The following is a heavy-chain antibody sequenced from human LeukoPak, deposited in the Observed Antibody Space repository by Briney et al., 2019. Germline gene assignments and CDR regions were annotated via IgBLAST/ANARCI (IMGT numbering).Heavy chain of an antibody. J-gene: IGHJ6*02. CDR2: IYHSGST. CDR3: ARVRCRSTSCYPYYYYGMDV. D-gene: IGHD2-2*01. CDR1: GGSISSGGYS. Sequence: PSQTLSLTCAVSGGSISSGGYSWSWIRQPPGKGLEWIGYIYHSGSTYYNPSLKSRVTISVDRSKNQFSLKLSSVTAADTAVYYCARVRCRSTSCYPYYYYGMDVWGQGTTVTVSS. V-gene: IGHV4-30-2*01.